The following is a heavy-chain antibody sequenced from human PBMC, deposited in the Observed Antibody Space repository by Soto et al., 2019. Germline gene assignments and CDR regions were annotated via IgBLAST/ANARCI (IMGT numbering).Heavy chain of an antibody. CDR3: AREYRSSSGRFDN. D-gene: IGHD6-6*01. CDR2: IIPIFGTP. CDR1: GGSFSSYA. J-gene: IGHJ4*02. Sequence: QVQLVQSGAEVKKPGSSVKVSCKASGGSFSSYAISWVRQAPGQGLEWMGGIIPIFGTPSYAQKFQGRVTIPAYESTSTAYMELSSLSSEDTAVYYCAREYRSSSGRFDNWGQGTLVTVSS. V-gene: IGHV1-69*01.